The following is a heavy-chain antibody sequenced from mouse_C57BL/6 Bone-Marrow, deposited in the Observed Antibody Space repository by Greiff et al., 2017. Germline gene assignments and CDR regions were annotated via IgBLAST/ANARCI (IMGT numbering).Heavy chain of an antibody. J-gene: IGHJ4*01. V-gene: IGHV1-42*01. CDR1: GYSITGYY. D-gene: IGHD2-4*01. Sequence: EVQLQQSGPELVKPGASVKISCKTSGYSITGYYMNLVKQSPEKSLECSGELNPSTGGTPYNQKFKNKATLPVENSSSTAYMQLQSLTSEDTAVYYCARDDYDWDMDYWGQGTSVTVSS. CDR2: LNPSTGGT. CDR3: ARDDYDWDMDY.